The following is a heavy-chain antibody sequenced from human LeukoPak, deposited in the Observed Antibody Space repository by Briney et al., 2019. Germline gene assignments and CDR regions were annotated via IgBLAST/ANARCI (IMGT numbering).Heavy chain of an antibody. CDR1: GYTFTSYE. J-gene: IGHJ4*02. V-gene: IGHV1-8*01. CDR3: ARNYYDTAGHFGY. Sequence: ASVKVSCKASGYTFTSYEINWVRQATGHGLEWMGWMNPDSGDTAYAQKFQGRITMTRSTSITTAYMELSSLTSEDTAVYFCARNYYDTAGHFGYWGQGTLVTVSS. CDR2: MNPDSGDT. D-gene: IGHD3-22*01.